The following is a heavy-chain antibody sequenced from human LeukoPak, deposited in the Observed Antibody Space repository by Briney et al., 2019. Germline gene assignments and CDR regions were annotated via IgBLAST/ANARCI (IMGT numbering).Heavy chain of an antibody. CDR1: GFRFTSYW. CDR2: IYPGDSDS. D-gene: IGHD3-10*01. CDR3: ARLGGSGTLADY. J-gene: IGHJ4*02. Sequence: GESLEISWKGSGFRFTSYWIGWVRQVPGKGLEWIGIIYPGDSDSRYSPSFQGQVTISADKAISTAYLQWSSLKASDTAMYYCARLGGSGTLADYWGQGTLVTVSS. V-gene: IGHV5-51*01.